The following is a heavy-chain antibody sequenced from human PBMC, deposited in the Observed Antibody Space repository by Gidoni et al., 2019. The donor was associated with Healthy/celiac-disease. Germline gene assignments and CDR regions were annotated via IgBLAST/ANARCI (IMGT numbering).Heavy chain of an antibody. Sequence: QVQLVESGGGVVQPGRSLRLSCAASGSTFSSYGMHWVRQAPGKGLEWVAVIWYDGSNKYYADSVKGRFTISRDNSKNTLYLQMNSLRAEDTAVYYCARNLGYCSGGSCYQSAFDIWGQGTMVTVSS. CDR2: IWYDGSNK. D-gene: IGHD2-15*01. J-gene: IGHJ3*02. CDR3: ARNLGYCSGGSCYQSAFDI. CDR1: GSTFSSYG. V-gene: IGHV3-33*01.